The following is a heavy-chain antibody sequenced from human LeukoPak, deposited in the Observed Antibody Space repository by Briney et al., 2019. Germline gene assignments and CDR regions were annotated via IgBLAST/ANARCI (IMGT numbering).Heavy chain of an antibody. D-gene: IGHD5-24*01. CDR1: GGTFSSYA. V-gene: IGHV1-69*05. CDR3: ARGAGEMATIRFDY. Sequence: SVKVSCKASGGTFSSYAISWVRQAPGQGLEWMGGIIPIFGTANYAQKFQGRVTITTDESTSTAYMELSSLRSEDTAVYYCARGAGEMATIRFDYWGQGTLVTVSS. J-gene: IGHJ4*02. CDR2: IIPIFGTA.